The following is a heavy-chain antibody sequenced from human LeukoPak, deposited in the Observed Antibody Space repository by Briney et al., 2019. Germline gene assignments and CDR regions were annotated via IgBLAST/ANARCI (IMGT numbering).Heavy chain of an antibody. CDR2: ISYSAIT. Sequence: SETLSLTCTVSGGSISSYYWSWIRQPPGKGLEWIGYISYSAITNYNPALKSRVTISIDTSKNQFSLKLSSVTAADTAVYYCARGVNWIDPWGQGTLVTASS. V-gene: IGHV4-59*13. D-gene: IGHD6-13*01. CDR3: ARGVNWIDP. J-gene: IGHJ5*02. CDR1: GGSISSYY.